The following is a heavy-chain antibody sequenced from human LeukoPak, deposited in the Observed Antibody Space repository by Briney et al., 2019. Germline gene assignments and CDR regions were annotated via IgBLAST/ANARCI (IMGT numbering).Heavy chain of an antibody. CDR2: IYHSGST. CDR1: GGSISSGGYS. Sequence: SQTLSLTCAVSGGSISSGGYSWSWIRQPPGKGLEWIGCIYHSGSTNYNPSLKSRVIISVDTSKNQFSLKLSSVTAAGTAVYYCARFSFDYWGQGTLVTVSS. CDR3: ARFSFDY. V-gene: IGHV4-30-2*01. J-gene: IGHJ4*02.